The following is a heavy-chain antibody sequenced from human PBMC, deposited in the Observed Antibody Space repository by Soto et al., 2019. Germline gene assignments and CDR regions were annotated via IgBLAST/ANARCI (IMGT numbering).Heavy chain of an antibody. J-gene: IGHJ1*01. CDR1: GFTFSNYV. V-gene: IGHV3-30-3*01. CDR3: AGEDFSSGNAGTFHH. CDR2: ISHDERDK. Sequence: QVQLVESGGGVVQPGRSLRLSCAASGFTFSNYVMHWVRQAPGKGLEWVALISHDERDKQYIDSVKDRFTISRDNSKNTRDLKMDSLKVEDTAMYYCAGEDFSSGNAGTFHHWGQGTLVTVSS. D-gene: IGHD3-22*01.